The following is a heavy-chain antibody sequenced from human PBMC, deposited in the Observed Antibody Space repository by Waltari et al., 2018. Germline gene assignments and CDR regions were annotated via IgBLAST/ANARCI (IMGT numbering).Heavy chain of an antibody. Sequence: QVQLVESGGGVVQPGRSLRLSCAASGFTFSSYGMHWVRRAPGKGLEGVAVISYDGSNKYYADSVKGRFTISRDNSKNTLYLQMNSLRAEDTAVYYCAKERRGWYYHFDYWGQGTLVTVSS. CDR2: ISYDGSNK. J-gene: IGHJ4*02. V-gene: IGHV3-30*18. D-gene: IGHD6-19*01. CDR1: GFTFSSYG. CDR3: AKERRGWYYHFDY.